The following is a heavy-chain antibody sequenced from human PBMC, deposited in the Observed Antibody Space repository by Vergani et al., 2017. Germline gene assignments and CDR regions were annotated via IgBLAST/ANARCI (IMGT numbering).Heavy chain of an antibody. CDR3: AKVLPIVVVPAARGYYYYGMDV. J-gene: IGHJ6*02. Sequence: QVQLVESGGGVVQPGGSLRLSCAASGFTFSSYGMHWVRQAPGKGLEWVAFIRYDGSNKYYADSVKGRFTISRDNSKNTVYLQMNSLRAEDTAVYYCAKVLPIVVVPAARGYYYYGMDVGGQGTTVTVSS. CDR1: GFTFSSYG. V-gene: IGHV3-30*02. D-gene: IGHD2-2*01. CDR2: IRYDGSNK.